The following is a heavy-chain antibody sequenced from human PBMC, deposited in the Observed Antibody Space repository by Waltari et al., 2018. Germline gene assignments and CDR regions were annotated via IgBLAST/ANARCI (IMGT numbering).Heavy chain of an antibody. V-gene: IGHV4-39*07. CDR2: IYYSGTT. J-gene: IGHJ4*02. CDR1: GGSITTSSYY. D-gene: IGHD3-22*01. CDR3: ARDRYYYNSTGYYKEIDY. Sequence: QVQLQESGPRLVKPSETLSLTCTVSGGSITTSSYYCGWIRQPPGKGLEWIGNIYYSGTTFYSPSLKSRVTISVDIPKNQISLKLKSVTAADTAVYYCARDRYYYNSTGYYKEIDYWGQGTLVTVSS.